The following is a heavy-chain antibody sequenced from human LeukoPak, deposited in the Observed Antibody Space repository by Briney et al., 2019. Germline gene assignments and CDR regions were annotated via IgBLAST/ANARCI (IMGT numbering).Heavy chain of an antibody. Sequence: PGGSLRLSCAASGFTFSNAWMTWVRQAPGKGLEWVGRIKSKADGGSTDYAAPVQGRFSISRDDSKNTLYLQMNSLKTEDTAVYYCTTKISVIRGVSDYWGQGTLVTVSS. CDR3: TTKISVIRGVSDY. D-gene: IGHD3-10*01. CDR2: IKSKADGGST. J-gene: IGHJ4*02. V-gene: IGHV3-15*01. CDR1: GFTFSNAW.